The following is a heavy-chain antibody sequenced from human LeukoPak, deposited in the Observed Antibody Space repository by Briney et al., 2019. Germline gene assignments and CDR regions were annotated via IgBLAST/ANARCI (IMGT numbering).Heavy chain of an antibody. CDR3: ARDHSNSLYYYYYYMDV. CDR1: GSTFSSYS. Sequence: GGSLRLSCAASGSTFSSYSMNWVRQAPGKGLEWVSSISSSSSYIYYADSVKGRLTISRDNAKNSLYLQMNSLRAEDTAVYYCARDHSNSLYYYYYYMDVWGKGTTVTVSS. D-gene: IGHD4-11*01. CDR2: ISSSSSYI. J-gene: IGHJ6*03. V-gene: IGHV3-21*01.